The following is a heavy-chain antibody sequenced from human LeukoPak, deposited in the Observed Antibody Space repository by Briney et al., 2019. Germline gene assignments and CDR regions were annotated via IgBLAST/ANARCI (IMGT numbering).Heavy chain of an antibody. CDR3: AREVSSWYVVDY. D-gene: IGHD6-13*01. CDR2: INPSGGST. J-gene: IGHJ4*02. CDR1: GYTFTSYY. V-gene: IGHV1-46*01. Sequence: ASVKVSCKASGYTFTSYYMHRVRQAPGQGLEWIGIINPSGGSTSYAQKFQGRVTMTRDTSTSTVYMELSSLRSEDTAVYYCAREVSSWYVVDYWGQGTLVTVSS.